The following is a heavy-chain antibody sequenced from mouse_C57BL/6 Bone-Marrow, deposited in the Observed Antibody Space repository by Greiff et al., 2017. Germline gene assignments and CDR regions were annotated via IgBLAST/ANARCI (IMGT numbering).Heavy chain of an antibody. D-gene: IGHD2-1*01. V-gene: IGHV3-1*01. Sequence: EVQLVESGPGMVKPSQSLSLTCTVTGYSITSGYDWHWIRHFPGNKLEWMGYISYSGSTNYNPSLKSRISITHDTSKNHVFLKLNSVTTEDTATYYCARDGNFYYWYFDVWGTGTTVTVSS. CDR2: ISYSGST. CDR3: ARDGNFYYWYFDV. J-gene: IGHJ1*03. CDR1: GYSITSGYD.